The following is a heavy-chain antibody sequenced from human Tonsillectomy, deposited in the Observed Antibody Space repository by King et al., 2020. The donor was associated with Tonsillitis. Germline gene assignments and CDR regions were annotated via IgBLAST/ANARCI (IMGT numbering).Heavy chain of an antibody. CDR1: GFTFSNYA. V-gene: IGHV3-30*18. CDR2: ISSEGSNE. CDR3: AKALDLGWERYYFDY. Sequence: VQLVESGGGVVQPGRSLRLSCAASGFTFSNYAMHWVRQAPGKGLEWVAIISSEGSNEYYADSVKGRFTISRDNARNTLYVQMNSLRAEDTAVYYCAKALDLGWERYYFDYWGQGTLVTVSS. J-gene: IGHJ4*02. D-gene: IGHD1-26*01.